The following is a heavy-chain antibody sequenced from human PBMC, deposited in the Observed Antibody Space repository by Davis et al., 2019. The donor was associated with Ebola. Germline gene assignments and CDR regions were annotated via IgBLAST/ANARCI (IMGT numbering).Heavy chain of an antibody. D-gene: IGHD3-10*01. Sequence: GESLKISCKDSGNSFTSYWIGWVRQMPGKGLEWMGIIYTGDSDTRYSPSFRGQVTISADKSFSTAYLQWSGLKASDTAMYYCARMGKSYYDSLWDYWGQGTLVTVSS. CDR1: GNSFTSYW. CDR2: IYTGDSDT. CDR3: ARMGKSYYDSLWDY. J-gene: IGHJ4*02. V-gene: IGHV5-51*01.